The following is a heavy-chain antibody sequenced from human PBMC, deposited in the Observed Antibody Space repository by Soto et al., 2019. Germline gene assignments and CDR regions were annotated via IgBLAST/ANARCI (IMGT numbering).Heavy chain of an antibody. CDR1: GFTFSSYA. D-gene: IGHD3-3*01. V-gene: IGHV3-23*01. CDR2: ISGSGGST. Sequence: PGGSLRLSCAASGFTFSSYAMSWVRQATGKGLEWVSAISGSGGSTYYADSVKGRFTISRDNSKNTLYLQMNSLRAEDTAVYYCAKGDDFWSGLNYFDYWGQGTLVTVSS. J-gene: IGHJ4*02. CDR3: AKGDDFWSGLNYFDY.